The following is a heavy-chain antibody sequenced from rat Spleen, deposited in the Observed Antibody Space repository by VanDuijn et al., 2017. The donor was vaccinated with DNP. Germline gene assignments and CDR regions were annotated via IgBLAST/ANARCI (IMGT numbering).Heavy chain of an antibody. V-gene: IGHV5-27*01. CDR1: GFSFRDYD. Sequence: EVQLVESGGGLVQPGRSLRLSCVASGFSFRDYDMAWVRQAPTKGLEWVATISTSGGSTYYRDSVKGRFTISRDNAKSTLYLQMNSLRSEDTATYYCTRGAYYGYNSLFDYWGQGVMVTVSS. D-gene: IGHD1-9*01. CDR2: ISTSGGST. J-gene: IGHJ2*01. CDR3: TRGAYYGYNSLFDY.